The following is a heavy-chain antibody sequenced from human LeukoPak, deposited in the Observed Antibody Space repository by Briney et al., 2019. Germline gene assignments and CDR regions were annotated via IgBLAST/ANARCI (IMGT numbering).Heavy chain of an antibody. CDR3: ARAKDNYRGNDAFDI. D-gene: IGHD4/OR15-4a*01. CDR1: SGSISTYY. CDR2: IYTSGRT. J-gene: IGHJ3*02. Sequence: SETLSLTCTFRSGSISTYYWSWSRQPAGKGLEWIGRIYTSGRTNYNPSLKRRVTMSVDTSKNQFSLKLSSVTAADTAVYYCARAKDNYRGNDAFDIWGQGTMVTVSS. V-gene: IGHV4-4*07.